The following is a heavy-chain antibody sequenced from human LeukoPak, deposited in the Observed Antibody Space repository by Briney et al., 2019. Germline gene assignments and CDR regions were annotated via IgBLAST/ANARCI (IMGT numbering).Heavy chain of an antibody. CDR3: AKDDGLPGYCSSTSCSLFVY. CDR1: GFTFSSYG. CDR2: IRYDGSNK. D-gene: IGHD2-2*01. J-gene: IGHJ4*02. Sequence: PGGSLRLSCAASGFTFSSYGMHWVRQDPGKGLEWVAFIRYDGSNKYYADSVKGRFTISRDNSKNTLYLQMNSLRAEDTAVYYCAKDDGLPGYCSSTSCSLFVYWGQGTLVTVSS. V-gene: IGHV3-30*02.